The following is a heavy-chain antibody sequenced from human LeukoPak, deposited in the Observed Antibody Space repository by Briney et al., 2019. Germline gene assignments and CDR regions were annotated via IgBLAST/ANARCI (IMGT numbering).Heavy chain of an antibody. Sequence: GGSLRLSCAASGFTVSSNYMSWVRQAPGKGLEWVSAISGSRSRTYYADSVKGRFTISRDNSKNTSYLRINSLRAEDTAVYYCAKEVVVSAAVGTVGFDPWGQGTLVIVSS. CDR3: AKEVVVSAAVGTVGFDP. CDR1: GFTVSSNY. V-gene: IGHV3-23*01. D-gene: IGHD6-13*01. CDR2: ISGSRSRT. J-gene: IGHJ5*02.